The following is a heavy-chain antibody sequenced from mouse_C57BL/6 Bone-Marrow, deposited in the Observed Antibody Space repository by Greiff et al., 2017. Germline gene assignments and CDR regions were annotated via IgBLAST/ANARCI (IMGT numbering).Heavy chain of an antibody. CDR1: GFTFTDYY. CDR3: ASSWYFDV. V-gene: IGHV7-3*01. J-gene: IGHJ1*03. Sequence: EVQLVESGGGLVQPGGSLSLSCAASGFTFTDYYMSLVRQPPGKALEWLGFIRNKANGYTTEYSASVKGRFTISRDNSQSILYLQMNALRAEDSATYYCASSWYFDVWGTGTTVTVSS. CDR2: IRNKANGYTT.